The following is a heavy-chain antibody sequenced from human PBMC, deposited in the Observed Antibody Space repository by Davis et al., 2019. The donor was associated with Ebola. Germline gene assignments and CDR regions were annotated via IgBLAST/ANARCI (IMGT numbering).Heavy chain of an antibody. CDR1: EYTFTGYY. J-gene: IGHJ5*02. D-gene: IGHD2-2*01. V-gene: IGHV1-2*02. CDR2: INPNSGGT. Sequence: ASVKVSCKASEYTFTGYYMHWVRQAPGQGLEWMGWINPNSGGTNYAQKFQGRVTMTRDTSISTAYMELSRLRSDDTAVYYCARDMGDIVVVPAAPNWFDPWGQGTLVTVSS. CDR3: ARDMGDIVVVPAAPNWFDP.